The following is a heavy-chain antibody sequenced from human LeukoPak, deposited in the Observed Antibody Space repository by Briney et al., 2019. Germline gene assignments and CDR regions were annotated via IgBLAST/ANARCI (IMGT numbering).Heavy chain of an antibody. J-gene: IGHJ4*02. CDR2: INHSGST. Sequence: SETLSLTCAVYGGSFSGYYWSWIRQPPGKGLEWIGEINHSGSTNYNPSLKSRVTISVDTSKNQFSLKLSSVTAADTAVYYCARGVAWLQLGYWGQGTLVTVSS. CDR3: ARGVAWLQLGY. V-gene: IGHV4-34*01. D-gene: IGHD5-12*01. CDR1: GGSFSGYY.